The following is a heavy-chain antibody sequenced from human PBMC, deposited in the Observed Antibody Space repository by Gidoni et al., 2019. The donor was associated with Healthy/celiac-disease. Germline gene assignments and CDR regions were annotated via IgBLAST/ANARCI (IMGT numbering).Heavy chain of an antibody. D-gene: IGHD2-8*01. Sequence: QLQLVQSGAEVKKPGSSVKVSCKDSGGPFSSYAISWVRQAPGQGLEWMGGIIPIFGTANYAQKFQGRVTITADKSTRPAYLSLSSLVSEAPSVYCCSRAHFDCTPLVCYAYWGPFTLVPFSS. V-gene: IGHV1-69*06. CDR2: IIPIFGTA. CDR3: SRAHFDCTPLVCYAY. CDR1: GGPFSSYA. J-gene: IGHJ1*01.